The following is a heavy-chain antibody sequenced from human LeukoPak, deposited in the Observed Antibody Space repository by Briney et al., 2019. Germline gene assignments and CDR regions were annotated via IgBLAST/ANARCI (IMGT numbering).Heavy chain of an antibody. CDR3: ARVISGYPPFMDG. CDR1: GGSISSYY. D-gene: IGHD3-22*01. V-gene: IGHV4-59*01. Sequence: SETLSLTCTVSGGSISSYYWSWIRQPPGKGLEWIGYIYYSGSTNYNPSLKSRVTISVDTSKNQFSLKPSSVTAADTAVYYCARVISGYPPFMDGWGQGTTVTVSS. CDR2: IYYSGST. J-gene: IGHJ6*02.